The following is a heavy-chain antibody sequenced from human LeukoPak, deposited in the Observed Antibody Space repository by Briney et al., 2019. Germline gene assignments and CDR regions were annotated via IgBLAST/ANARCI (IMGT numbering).Heavy chain of an antibody. CDR1: GGTFSSYT. J-gene: IGHJ4*02. V-gene: IGHV1-69*02. D-gene: IGHD2-21*01. CDR3: ARGEGYFDY. CDR2: IIPILGIA. Sequence: SVEVSCKASGGTFSSYTISWVRQAPGQGLEWMGRIIPILGIANYAQRFQGRVTITADKSTSTAYMELSSLRSEDTAVYYCARGEGYFDYWGQGTLVTVSS.